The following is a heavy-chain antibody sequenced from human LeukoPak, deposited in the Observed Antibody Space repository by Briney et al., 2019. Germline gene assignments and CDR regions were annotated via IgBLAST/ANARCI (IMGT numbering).Heavy chain of an antibody. V-gene: IGHV1-8*03. D-gene: IGHD2-21*01. CDR2: MNPNSGNT. CDR1: GYTFTSYD. CDR3: ARGLFRGDTNWFDP. J-gene: IGHJ5*02. Sequence: GASVKVSCKASGYTFTSYDINWVRQATGQGLEWMGWMNPNSGNTGYAQKFQGRDTITRNTSISTAYMELSSLRSEDTAVYYCARGLFRGDTNWFDPWGQGTLVTVSS.